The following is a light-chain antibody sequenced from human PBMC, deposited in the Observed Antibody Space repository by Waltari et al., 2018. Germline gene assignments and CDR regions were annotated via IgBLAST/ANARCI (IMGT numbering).Light chain of an antibody. CDR1: NIERTG. Sequence: SYVLTQLPSVSVDPGQTAYITCGGSNIERTGVHWYQEKPGQAPVLVIYGKNNRPSGIPDRFSGSSSGNTASLTITGAQAEDEADYYCNSRDSSGNHVVFGGGTKLTVL. V-gene: IGLV3-19*01. J-gene: IGLJ2*01. CDR3: NSRDSSGNHVV. CDR2: GKN.